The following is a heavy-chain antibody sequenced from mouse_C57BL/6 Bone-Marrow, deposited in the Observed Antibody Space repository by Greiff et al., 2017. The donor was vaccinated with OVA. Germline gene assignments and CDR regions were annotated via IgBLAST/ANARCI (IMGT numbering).Heavy chain of an antibody. CDR1: GFNIKDDY. CDR2: IDPENGDT. Sequence: EVQLQQSGAELVRPGASVKLSCTASGFNIKDDYMHWVQERPEQGLEWIGWIDPENGDTEYASKFQGKATITADTSSKTVYLHLSSLTSEDTAVYYCTTYRYWGQGTTLTVSS. V-gene: IGHV14-4*01. J-gene: IGHJ2*01. CDR3: TTYRY.